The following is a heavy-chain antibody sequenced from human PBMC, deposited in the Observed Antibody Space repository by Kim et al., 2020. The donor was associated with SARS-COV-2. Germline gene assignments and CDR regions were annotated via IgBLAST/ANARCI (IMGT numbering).Heavy chain of an antibody. CDR2: IYSGGSST. V-gene: IGHV3-23*03. CDR1: GFTFSSYA. J-gene: IGHJ4*02. D-gene: IGHD6-19*01. CDR3: AKTRNHVVAVAGTLIDY. Sequence: GGSLRLSCAASGFTFSSYAMSWVRQAPGKGLEWVSVIYSGGSSTYYADSVKGRFTISRDNSKNTLYLQMNSLRAEDTAVYYCAKTRNHVVAVAGTLIDYWGQGTLVTVSS.